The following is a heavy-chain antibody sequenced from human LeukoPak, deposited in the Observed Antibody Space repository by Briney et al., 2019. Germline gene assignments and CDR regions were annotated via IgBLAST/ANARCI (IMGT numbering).Heavy chain of an antibody. CDR3: ASGIVVVPAAEGVFDI. CDR2: ISYDGSNK. D-gene: IGHD2-2*01. V-gene: IGHV3-30*04. CDR1: GFTFNSYA. J-gene: IGHJ3*02. Sequence: GRSLRLSCAASGFTFNSYAMHWVRQAPGKGLEWVAVISYDGSNKYYADSVKGRFTISRDNSKNTLYLQMNSLRAEDTAVYYCASGIVVVPAAEGVFDIWGQGTMVTVSS.